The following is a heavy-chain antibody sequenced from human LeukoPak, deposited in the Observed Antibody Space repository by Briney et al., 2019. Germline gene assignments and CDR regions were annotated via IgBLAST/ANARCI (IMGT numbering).Heavy chain of an antibody. J-gene: IGHJ5*02. CDR1: GDSVSSNSAT. D-gene: IGHD3-22*01. CDR3: ARGDYYDSSGYQRWFDP. V-gene: IGHV6-1*01. Sequence: SQTLSLTCAISGDSVSSNSATWNWIRHSPSRGLERLGRTYYRSKWYNDYAVSVKSRITINPDTSKNQFSLQLNSATPEDTAVYYCARGDYYDSSGYQRWFDPWGQGTLVIVSS. CDR2: TYYRSKWYN.